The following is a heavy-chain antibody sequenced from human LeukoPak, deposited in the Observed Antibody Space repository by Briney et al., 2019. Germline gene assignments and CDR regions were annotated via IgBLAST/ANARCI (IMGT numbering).Heavy chain of an antibody. CDR1: GFTFSSYS. V-gene: IGHV3-48*01. J-gene: IGHJ3*02. CDR2: ISSSSSTI. Sequence: PGGSLRLSCAASGFTFSSYSMTWVRQAPGKGLEWVSYISSSSSTIYYADSVKGRFTISRDNAKNSLYLQMNSLRAEDTAVYYCARGLHYYDSGGYYYHDAFDIWGQGTMVTVSS. D-gene: IGHD3-22*01. CDR3: ARGLHYYDSGGYYYHDAFDI.